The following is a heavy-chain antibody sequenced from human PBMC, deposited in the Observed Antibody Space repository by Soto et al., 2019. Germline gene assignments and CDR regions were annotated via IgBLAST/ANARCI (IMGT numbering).Heavy chain of an antibody. V-gene: IGHV1-24*01. CDR2: FDPEDGET. D-gene: IGHD6-19*01. J-gene: IGHJ4*02. Sequence: ASVKVSCKVSGYTLTELSMHWVRQAPGKGLEWMGGFDPEDGETIYAQKFQGRVTMTEDTSTDTAYMGLSSLRSEDTAVYYCATVPVLRSSGWNYFDYWGQGTMVTVSS. CDR1: GYTLTELS. CDR3: ATVPVLRSSGWNYFDY.